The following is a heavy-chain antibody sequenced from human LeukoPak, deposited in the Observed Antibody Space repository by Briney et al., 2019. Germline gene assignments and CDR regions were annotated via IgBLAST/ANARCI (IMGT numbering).Heavy chain of an antibody. Sequence: ASVRVSCKASGGTFSSYAISWVRQAPGQGLEWMGGIIPIFGTANYAQKFQGRVTITADESTSTAYMELSSLRSEDTAVYYCARAGQGELLPDYWGQGTLVTVSS. CDR2: IIPIFGTA. V-gene: IGHV1-69*13. D-gene: IGHD1-26*01. J-gene: IGHJ4*02. CDR3: ARAGQGELLPDY. CDR1: GGTFSSYA.